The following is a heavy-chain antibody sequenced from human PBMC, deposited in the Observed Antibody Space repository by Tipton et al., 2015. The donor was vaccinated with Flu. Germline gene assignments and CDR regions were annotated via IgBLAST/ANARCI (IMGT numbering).Heavy chain of an antibody. J-gene: IGHJ6*02. CDR1: GGSISSYY. V-gene: IGHV4-4*07. CDR2: IYASGST. D-gene: IGHD4-17*01. CDR3: VREGGGDNLSSLDYYYYGMDV. Sequence: TLSLTCTVSGGSISSYYWSWIRQPAGKGLEWIGRIYASGSTNYNPSLKSRVTMSVDTSKNQFSLKLSSVTAADTAVYYCVREGGGDNLSSLDYYYYGMDVWGQGTTVTVSS.